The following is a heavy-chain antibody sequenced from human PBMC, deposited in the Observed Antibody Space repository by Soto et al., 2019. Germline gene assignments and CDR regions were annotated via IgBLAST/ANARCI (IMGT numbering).Heavy chain of an antibody. D-gene: IGHD6-13*01. Sequence: SQTLSLTGAISGGSVSSNSAAWNCIRQSPSRGLEWLGRTYYRSKWYNDYAVSVKSRITINPDTSKNQFSLQLNSVTPEDTAVYYCARDPPRQTVAAAGNYYYYGMDVWGQGTTVTVSS. CDR1: GGSVSSNSAA. J-gene: IGHJ6*02. CDR2: TYYRSKWYN. V-gene: IGHV6-1*01. CDR3: ARDPPRQTVAAAGNYYYYGMDV.